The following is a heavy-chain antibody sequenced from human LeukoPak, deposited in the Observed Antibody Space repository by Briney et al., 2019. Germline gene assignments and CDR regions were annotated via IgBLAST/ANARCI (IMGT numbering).Heavy chain of an antibody. Sequence: SVKVSCKASGGTFSSYAISWVRQAPGQGLEWMGGIIPIFGTANYAQKFQGRVTITADESTSTAYVELSSLRSEDTAVYYCARGEDTVTNFQHWGQGTLVTVSS. V-gene: IGHV1-69*01. J-gene: IGHJ1*01. CDR2: IIPIFGTA. CDR3: ARGEDTVTNFQH. D-gene: IGHD4-17*01. CDR1: GGTFSSYA.